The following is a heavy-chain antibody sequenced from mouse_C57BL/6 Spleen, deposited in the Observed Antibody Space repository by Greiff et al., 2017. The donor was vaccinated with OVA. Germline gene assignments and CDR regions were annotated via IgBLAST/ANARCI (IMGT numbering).Heavy chain of an antibody. Sequence: VQLQQPGTELVKPGASVKLSCKASGYTFTSYWMHWVKQRPGQGLEWIGNINPSNGGTNYNEKFKSKATLTVDKSSSAAYMQLSSLTSEDSADYYCARRGNWDEYFDYWGQGTTLTVSS. CDR1: GYTFTSYW. D-gene: IGHD4-1*01. CDR2: INPSNGGT. CDR3: ARRGNWDEYFDY. J-gene: IGHJ2*01. V-gene: IGHV1-53*01.